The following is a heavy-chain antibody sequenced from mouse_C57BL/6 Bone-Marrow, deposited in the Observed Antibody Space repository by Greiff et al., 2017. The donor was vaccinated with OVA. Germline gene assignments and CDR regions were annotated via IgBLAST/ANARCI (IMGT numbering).Heavy chain of an antibody. V-gene: IGHV1-74*01. Sequence: VQLQQPGAELVKPGASVKVSCKASGYTFTSYWMHWVKQRPGQGLEWIGRIHPSDSDTTYNQNFKGKATLTVDNSSITAYMQLRSLTSDDSAVYYCAIYVYDSNTYYAMDYWGQGTSVTVSS. J-gene: IGHJ4*01. CDR1: GYTFTSYW. CDR3: AIYVYDSNTYYAMDY. CDR2: IHPSDSDT. D-gene: IGHD2-5*01.